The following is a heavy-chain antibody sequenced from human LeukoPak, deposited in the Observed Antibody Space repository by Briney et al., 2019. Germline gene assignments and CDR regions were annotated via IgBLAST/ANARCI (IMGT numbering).Heavy chain of an antibody. CDR3: AKDQIAVAGGSGYFDY. J-gene: IGHJ4*02. D-gene: IGHD6-19*01. CDR1: GFTFDDYA. V-gene: IGHV3-9*01. CDR2: ISWNSGSI. Sequence: PRGSLRLSCAASGFTFDDYAMHWVRQAPGKGLEWVSGISWNSGSIGYADSVKGRFTISRDNAKNSLYLQKNSLRAEDTALYYCAKDQIAVAGGSGYFDYWGQGTLVTVSS.